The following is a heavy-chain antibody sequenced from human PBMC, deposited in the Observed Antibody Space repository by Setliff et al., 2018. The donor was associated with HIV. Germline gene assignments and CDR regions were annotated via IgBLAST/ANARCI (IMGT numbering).Heavy chain of an antibody. D-gene: IGHD2-15*01. CDR1: GGSFSGYY. V-gene: IGHV4-34*01. CDR3: ARSLAYCSGGGCSSGNYYYMDV. J-gene: IGHJ6*03. Sequence: PSETLSLTCAVYGGSFSGYYWSWIRQPPGKGLEWIGEINHSGSTNYNPSLKSRVTLSVDTSENQYSLKLTSLIAADTAVYYCARSLAYCSGGGCSSGNYYYMDVWGKGTTVTVSS. CDR2: INHSGST.